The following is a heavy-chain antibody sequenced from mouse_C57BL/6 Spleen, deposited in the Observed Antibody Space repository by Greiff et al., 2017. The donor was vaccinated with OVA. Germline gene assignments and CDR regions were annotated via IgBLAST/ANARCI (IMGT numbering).Heavy chain of an antibody. CDR2: ISSGSSTI. D-gene: IGHD2-10*02. J-gene: IGHJ4*01. CDR3: ARRYGNYDAMDY. Sequence: EVKLVESGGGLVKPGGSLKLSCAASGFTFSDYGMHWVRQAPEQGLEWVAYISSGSSTIYYADTVKGRFTISRDNAKNTLFLQMTSLRSEDTAMYYCARRYGNYDAMDYWGKGTSVTVSS. V-gene: IGHV5-17*01. CDR1: GFTFSDYG.